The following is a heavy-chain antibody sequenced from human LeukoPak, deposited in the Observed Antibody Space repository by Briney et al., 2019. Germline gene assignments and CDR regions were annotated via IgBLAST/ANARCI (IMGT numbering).Heavy chain of an antibody. D-gene: IGHD2-2*01. CDR2: ISSSSSYI. CDR3: ARDCSSTSCPYFVI. J-gene: IGHJ3*02. Sequence: GGSLRLSWAASGFTFSSYSMNWVRQAPGKGLEWVSSISSSSSYIYYADSVKGRFTISRDNAKNSLYLQMNSLRAEDTAVYYCARDCSSTSCPYFVIWGQGTMVTVSS. CDR1: GFTFSSYS. V-gene: IGHV3-21*01.